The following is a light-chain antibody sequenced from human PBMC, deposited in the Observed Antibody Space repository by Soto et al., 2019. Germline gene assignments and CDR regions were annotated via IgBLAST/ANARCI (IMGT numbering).Light chain of an antibody. CDR1: QSISDT. J-gene: IGKJ5*01. Sequence: EIVMTQSPVTLSVSPGGRATLSCRASQSISDTLAWYQQKPGQAPRLLIHGASTRAPGFPARFSGSGSGTDFSLTISSLEPGDLAVYYCQQYGSSPITFGQGTRLEIK. CDR3: QQYGSSPIT. CDR2: GAS. V-gene: IGKV3-15*01.